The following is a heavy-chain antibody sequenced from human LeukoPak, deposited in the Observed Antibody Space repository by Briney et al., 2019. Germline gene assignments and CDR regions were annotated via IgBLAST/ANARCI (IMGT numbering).Heavy chain of an antibody. V-gene: IGHV3-30*09. CDR3: ARDREVLRFLEWSGKASYFDY. Sequence: GRSLRLSCAASGFTFSSYAMHWVRQAPGKGLEWVAVISYDGSNKYYADSVKGRFAISRDNSKNTLYLQMNSLRAEDTAVYYCARDREVLRFLEWSGKASYFDYWGQGTLVTVSS. CDR2: ISYDGSNK. D-gene: IGHD3-3*01. J-gene: IGHJ4*02. CDR1: GFTFSSYA.